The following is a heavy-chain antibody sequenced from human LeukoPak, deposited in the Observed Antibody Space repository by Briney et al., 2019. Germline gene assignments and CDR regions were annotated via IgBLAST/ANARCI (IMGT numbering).Heavy chain of an antibody. V-gene: IGHV1-2*02. J-gene: IGHJ4*02. CDR1: EYTFTGYY. D-gene: IGHD3-3*01. CDR3: ARDRNDFGNFDY. CDR2: INPNSGGT. Sequence: VASVKVSCKASEYTFTGYYMHWVRQAPGQGLEWMGWINPNSGGTNYAQKFQGRVTMTRDTSISTAYMELSRLRSDDTAVYYCARDRNDFGNFDYWGQGTLVTVSS.